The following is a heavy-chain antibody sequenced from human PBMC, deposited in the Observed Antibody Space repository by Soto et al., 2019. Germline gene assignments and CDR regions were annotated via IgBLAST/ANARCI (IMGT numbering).Heavy chain of an antibody. CDR3: AREMNWKGVDY. Sequence: QVQLLQSGAEVKKPVASVKVSCKASGYTFTSYDINWVRQATGQGLEWMGWLNPNSGNTGYAQKFQGKVTMTRNTSISTAYMELSSLRSEDTAVDYCAREMNWKGVDYWGQGTLVTVSS. J-gene: IGHJ4*02. V-gene: IGHV1-8*01. CDR2: LNPNSGNT. CDR1: GYTFTSYD. D-gene: IGHD1-1*01.